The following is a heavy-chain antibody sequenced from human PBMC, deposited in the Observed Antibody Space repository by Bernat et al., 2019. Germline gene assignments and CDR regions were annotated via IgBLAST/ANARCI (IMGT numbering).Heavy chain of an antibody. CDR2: IKNDESTI. V-gene: IGHV3-74*01. D-gene: IGHD4-17*01. Sequence: EVQLVESGGGLVQPGGSLRLSCAASGFTFSRDWMHWVRQAPGKGLVWVSRIKNDESTISYADSVKGRFTISRDNAKSTLYLEMNSLRAKDTAVYYCARIAYGDYVAWGQGTLVTVSS. CDR3: ARIAYGDYVA. CDR1: GFTFSRDW. J-gene: IGHJ5*02.